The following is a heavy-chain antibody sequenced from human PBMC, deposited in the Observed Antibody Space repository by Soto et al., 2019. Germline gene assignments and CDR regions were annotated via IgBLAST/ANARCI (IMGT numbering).Heavy chain of an antibody. J-gene: IGHJ4*02. D-gene: IGHD3-22*01. Sequence: QVQLVQSGAEVKKPGSWVKVSCKASGGTFSSYTISWVRQAPGQGLEWMGRIIPILGIANYAQKFQGRVTITADKSTSTAYMELSSLRSEDTAVYYCARHGDYYDSSGYYFDYWGQGTLVTVSS. CDR2: IIPILGIA. V-gene: IGHV1-69*02. CDR1: GGTFSSYT. CDR3: ARHGDYYDSSGYYFDY.